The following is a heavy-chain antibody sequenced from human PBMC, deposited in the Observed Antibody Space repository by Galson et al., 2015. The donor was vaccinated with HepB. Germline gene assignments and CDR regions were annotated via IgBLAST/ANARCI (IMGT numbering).Heavy chain of an antibody. V-gene: IGHV1-24*01. CDR1: GYTLTELS. CDR2: FDPEDGET. D-gene: IGHD2-2*01. Sequence: SVKVSCKVSGYTLTELSMHWVRQAPGKGLEWMGGFDPEDGETIYARKFQGRVTMTEDTSTDTAYMELSSLRSEDTAVYYCATGGFVVVPAARSWFDPWGQGTLVTVSS. CDR3: ATGGFVVVPAARSWFDP. J-gene: IGHJ5*02.